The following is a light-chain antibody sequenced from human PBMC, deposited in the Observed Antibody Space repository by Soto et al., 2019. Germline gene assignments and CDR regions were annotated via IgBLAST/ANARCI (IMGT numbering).Light chain of an antibody. Sequence: QSALTQPASVSGSPGQSITLSCTGTSSDVGGYNYVSWYQQHPSKAPKLMIYEVSNRPSGISHRFSGSKSGNTASLTISGLRAEDEADYYCSSYTRQYTPSYVFGTGTKLTVL. V-gene: IGLV2-14*01. J-gene: IGLJ1*01. CDR2: EVS. CDR1: SSDVGGYNY. CDR3: SSYTRQYTPSYV.